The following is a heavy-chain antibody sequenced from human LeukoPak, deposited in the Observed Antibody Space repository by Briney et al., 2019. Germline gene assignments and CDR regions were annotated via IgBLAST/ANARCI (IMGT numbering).Heavy chain of an antibody. Sequence: ASVKVSCKASGGTFSSYAISWVRQAPGQGLEWMGWMNPNSGNTGYAQKFQGRVTMTRNTSISTAYMELSSLRSEDTAVYYCARGYSNSWQHLDYWGQGTLVTVSS. V-gene: IGHV1-8*02. CDR1: GGTFSSYA. J-gene: IGHJ4*02. CDR3: ARGYSNSWQHLDY. D-gene: IGHD6-13*01. CDR2: MNPNSGNT.